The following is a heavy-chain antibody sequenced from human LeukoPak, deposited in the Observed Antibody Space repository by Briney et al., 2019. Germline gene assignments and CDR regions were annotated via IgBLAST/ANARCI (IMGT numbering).Heavy chain of an antibody. CDR2: IWHSGNT. V-gene: IGHV4-38-2*02. J-gene: IGHJ4*02. CDR3: ARGSGSDS. CDR1: GYSITSGYF. Sequence: PSETLSLTCTVSGYSITSGYFWGWIRQPPGRGLEWIGSIWHSGNTYYNPSLKSRVTISLDTSKNQISLRLSSVTAADTAVYYCARGSGSDSWGQGTLVTV. D-gene: IGHD6-19*01.